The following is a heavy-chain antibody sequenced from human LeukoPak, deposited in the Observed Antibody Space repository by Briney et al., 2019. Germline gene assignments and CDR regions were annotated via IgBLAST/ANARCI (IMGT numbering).Heavy chain of an antibody. CDR1: GYTLTELS. V-gene: IGHV1-24*01. Sequence: ASVKVSCKVSGYTLTELSMHWVRQAPGKGLEWMGGFDPEDGETIYAQKFQGRVTMIEDTSTDTAYVELSSLRSEDTAVYYCATDNRWLLSWLGYWGQGTLVTVSS. CDR3: ATDNRWLLSWLGY. CDR2: FDPEDGET. J-gene: IGHJ4*02. D-gene: IGHD2-21*02.